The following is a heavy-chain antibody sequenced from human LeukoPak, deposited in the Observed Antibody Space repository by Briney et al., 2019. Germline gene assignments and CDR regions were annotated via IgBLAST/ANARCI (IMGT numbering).Heavy chain of an antibody. CDR2: ISAYNGKT. J-gene: IGHJ6*02. D-gene: IGHD2-21*01. CDR1: GYTFTSYG. V-gene: IGHV1-18*01. Sequence: ASVKVSCKASGYTFTSYGISWVRQAPGQGLEWMGWISAYNGKTNYAQKLQGRVTMTTDTSTSTAYMELRSLRSDDTAVYYCARDGRLVVRYYYYYGMDVWGQGTTVTVSS. CDR3: ARDGRLVVRYYYYYGMDV.